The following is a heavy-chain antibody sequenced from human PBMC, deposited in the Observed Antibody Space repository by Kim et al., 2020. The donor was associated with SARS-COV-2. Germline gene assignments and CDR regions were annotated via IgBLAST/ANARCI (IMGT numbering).Heavy chain of an antibody. Sequence: YDADSVKGRFTISRDNSKNTLYLQMNSLRAEDTAVYYCAKDLSYYQRFDYWGQGTLVTVSS. V-gene: IGHV3-23*01. D-gene: IGHD2-21*01. J-gene: IGHJ4*02. CDR3: AKDLSYYQRFDY.